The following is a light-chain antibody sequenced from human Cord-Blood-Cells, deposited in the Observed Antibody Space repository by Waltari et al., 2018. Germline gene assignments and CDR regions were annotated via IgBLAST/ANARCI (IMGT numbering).Light chain of an antibody. Sequence: QSVLTQPPSASGTPGQRVTISCSGSSSNIGSNYVYWYQQLPGTAPKLPTYSNNARRSGVPGRFSGSKCGTSASLAISGLRSEDEADYYCAAWDDSLSGLYVFGTGTKVTVL. CDR3: AAWDDSLSGLYV. CDR2: SNN. J-gene: IGLJ1*01. V-gene: IGLV1-47*02. CDR1: SSNIGSNY.